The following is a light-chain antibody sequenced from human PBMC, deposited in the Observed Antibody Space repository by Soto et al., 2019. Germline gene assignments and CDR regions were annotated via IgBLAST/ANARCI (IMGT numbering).Light chain of an antibody. CDR1: SSDVGGYIY. J-gene: IGLJ1*01. V-gene: IGLV2-14*01. Sequence: QSALTQPASVSGSPGQSITISCTGTSSDVGGYIYVSWYQQHPGKAPKLMIYDVTSRPSGVSYRFSGSKSGNTASLTISGLQDEEEADYYCSSYKTRSSYVFGTGTKVTV. CDR2: DVT. CDR3: SSYKTRSSYV.